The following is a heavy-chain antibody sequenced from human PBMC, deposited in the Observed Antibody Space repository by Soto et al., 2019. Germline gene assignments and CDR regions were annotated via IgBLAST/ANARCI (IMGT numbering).Heavy chain of an antibody. Sequence: EVQLVESGGGLVKPGGSLRLSCAASGFNCSSYSMNWVRQAPGKGLEWVSSISRSSSNIYYVDSVKGRFTISRDNAKNSLYLQMNSLRAEDTAVYDCARDLKVAAAGTGYYYYGMDVWGQGTTVTVSS. J-gene: IGHJ6*02. CDR3: ARDLKVAAAGTGYYYYGMDV. V-gene: IGHV3-21*01. CDR2: ISRSSSNI. D-gene: IGHD6-13*01. CDR1: GFNCSSYS.